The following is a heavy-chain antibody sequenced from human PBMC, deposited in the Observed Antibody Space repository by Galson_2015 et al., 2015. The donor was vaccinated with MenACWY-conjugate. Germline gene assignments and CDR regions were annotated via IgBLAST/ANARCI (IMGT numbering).Heavy chain of an antibody. CDR3: ARDQGLRWLVRFDAFDI. CDR1: GYTFTSYG. CDR2: ISAYNGNT. V-gene: IGHV1-18*01. D-gene: IGHD6-19*01. Sequence: SVKVSCKASGYTFTSYGISWVRQAPGQGLEWMGWISAYNGNTNYAQKLQGRVTMTTDTSTSTAYMELRSLRSDDTAVYYCARDQGLRWLVRFDAFDIWGQGTMVTVPS. J-gene: IGHJ3*02.